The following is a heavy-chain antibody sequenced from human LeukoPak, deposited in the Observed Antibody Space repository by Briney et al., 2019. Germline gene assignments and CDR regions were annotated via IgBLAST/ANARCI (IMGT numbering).Heavy chain of an antibody. V-gene: IGHV4-4*07. Sequence: SETLSLTCTVSGGSISSYYWSWIRQPAGKGLEWIGRIYTSGSTNYNPSLKSRVTISVDPSKNQFSLKLSSVTAADTAVYYCARQGGSSWYFSSRFDPWGQGTLVTVSS. J-gene: IGHJ5*02. CDR2: IYTSGST. CDR1: GGSISSYY. CDR3: ARQGGSSWYFSSRFDP. D-gene: IGHD6-13*01.